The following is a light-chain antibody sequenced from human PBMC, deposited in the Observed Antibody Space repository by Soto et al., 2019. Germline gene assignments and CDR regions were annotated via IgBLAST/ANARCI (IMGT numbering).Light chain of an antibody. CDR1: NIGSKS. CDR2: DDN. Sequence: SYELTQPPSVSVAPGQTARITCGGTNIGSKSVVWYQQKPGQAPVLVVYDDNDRPSGIPERFSGSNSGNTATLTISRVEAGDEADYWCQVWDSSSDLGVFGGGTKLTVL. J-gene: IGLJ3*02. V-gene: IGLV3-21*02. CDR3: QVWDSSSDLGV.